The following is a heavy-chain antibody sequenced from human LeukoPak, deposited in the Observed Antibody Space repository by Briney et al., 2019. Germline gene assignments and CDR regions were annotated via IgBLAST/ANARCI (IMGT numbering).Heavy chain of an antibody. Sequence: PSETLSLTCSVSGGSISNFYWSWIRQPAGKGLEWIGRIYTSGSTNYNPSLKSRVTMSVDTSKNQFSLKLSSVTAADTAVYYCARLFRGAEGNWFDPWGQGTLVTVSS. D-gene: IGHD3-10*01. J-gene: IGHJ5*02. CDR1: GGSISNFY. CDR3: ARLFRGAEGNWFDP. V-gene: IGHV4-4*07. CDR2: IYTSGST.